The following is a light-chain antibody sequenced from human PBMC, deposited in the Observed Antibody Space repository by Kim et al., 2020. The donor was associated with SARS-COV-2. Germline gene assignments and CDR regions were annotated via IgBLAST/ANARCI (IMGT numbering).Light chain of an antibody. CDR1: SSNLGANLD. J-gene: IGLJ2*01. Sequence: RITSSWSGGSSNLGANLDVHWYRHLPGTAPKLLIFENSNRPSGVPDRFSGSKSGTSASLAITGLQSDDEADYYCQSYDNTLSAVVFGGGTQLTVL. V-gene: IGLV1-40*01. CDR2: ENS. CDR3: QSYDNTLSAVV.